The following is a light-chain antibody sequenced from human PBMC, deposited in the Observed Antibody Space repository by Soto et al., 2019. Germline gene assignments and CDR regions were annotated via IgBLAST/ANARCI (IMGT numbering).Light chain of an antibody. J-gene: IGKJ4*01. CDR1: QDISNY. V-gene: IGKV1-27*01. CDR3: QKYNSAPHT. Sequence: DIQMTQSPSSLSASVGDRVTITCRTSQDISNYLAWYQQKPGKVPKLMIYAASTLQSGVPSRFSVGGSGTDFSLTISSLQPEDVATYYCQKYNSAPHTFGGGTKVE. CDR2: AAS.